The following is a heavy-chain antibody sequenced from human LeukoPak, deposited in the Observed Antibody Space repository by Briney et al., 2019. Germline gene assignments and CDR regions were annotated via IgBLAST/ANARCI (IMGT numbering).Heavy chain of an antibody. CDR1: GGTFSSYA. CDR2: IIPIFGTA. CDR3: ARDARHRYCGSTSCYRGWFYP. D-gene: IGHD2-2*01. Sequence: SVKVSCKASGGTFSSYAISWVRQAPGQGLQWMGGIIPIFGTAIYAQKFQGRVTITADASTSTAYMELSSLRSEDTAVYYCARDARHRYCGSTSCYRGWFYPWGQGTLVTVSS. V-gene: IGHV1-69*13. J-gene: IGHJ5*02.